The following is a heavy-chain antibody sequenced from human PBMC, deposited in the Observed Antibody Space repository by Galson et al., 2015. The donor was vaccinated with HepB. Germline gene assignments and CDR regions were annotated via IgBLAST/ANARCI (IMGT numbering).Heavy chain of an antibody. J-gene: IGHJ3*02. CDR1: GFTFSNAW. CDR3: TTDSYYDSSGYYRPYAFDI. D-gene: IGHD3-22*01. V-gene: IGHV3-15*01. CDR2: IKSKTDGGTT. Sequence: SLRLSCAASGFTFSNAWMSWVRQAPGKGLEWVGRIKSKTDGGTTDYAAPVKGRFTISRDDSKNTLYLQMNSLKTEDTAVYYCTTDSYYDSSGYYRPYAFDIWGQGTMVTVSS.